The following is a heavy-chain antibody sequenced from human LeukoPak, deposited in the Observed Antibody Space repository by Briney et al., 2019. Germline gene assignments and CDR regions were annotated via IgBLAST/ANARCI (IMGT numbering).Heavy chain of an antibody. J-gene: IGHJ4*02. CDR2: IYTSGST. Sequence: PSQTLSLTCTVSGGSISSGTYYWSWIRQPAGKGLEWIGRIYTSGSTNYNPSLKSRVTISVDTSKNQFSLKLSSVTAADTAVYDCARENMVRGVEPDYWGQGTLVTVSS. V-gene: IGHV4-61*02. D-gene: IGHD3-10*01. CDR1: GGSISSGTYY. CDR3: ARENMVRGVEPDY.